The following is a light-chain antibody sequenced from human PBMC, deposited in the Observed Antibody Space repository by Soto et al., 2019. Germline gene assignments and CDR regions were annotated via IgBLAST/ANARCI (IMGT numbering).Light chain of an antibody. CDR2: RAS. J-gene: IGKJ3*01. V-gene: IGKV1-5*03. CDR3: QQYSSYFFT. Sequence: DIQMTQSPSTLSASVGDRVNITCRASQSISSWLAWYQQKPGKAPKLLIYRASDLQTGVPSRFSGSGSGTEFPLTISSLQTDDIATYYCQQYSSYFFTFGPGTKVDVK. CDR1: QSISSW.